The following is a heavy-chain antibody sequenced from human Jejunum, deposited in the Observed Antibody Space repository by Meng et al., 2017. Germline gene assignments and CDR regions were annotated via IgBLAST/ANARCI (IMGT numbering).Heavy chain of an antibody. CDR3: ARASQTGDLPGI. CDR2: INTDGSST. J-gene: IGHJ4*02. CDR1: GFTFSDYY. V-gene: IGHV3-74*02. Sequence: VQLVESGGGVVQPGRSLRLSCAASGFTFSDYYMHWVRQAPGKGLEWVSRINTDGSSTTYADSVKGRFTISRDNAKNTLYLQMNNLRAEDTAEYYCARASQTGDLPGIWGQGTLVTVSS. D-gene: IGHD7-27*01.